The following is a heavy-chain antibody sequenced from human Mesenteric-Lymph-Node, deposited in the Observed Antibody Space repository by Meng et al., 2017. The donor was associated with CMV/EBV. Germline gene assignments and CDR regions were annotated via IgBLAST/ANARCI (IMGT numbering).Heavy chain of an antibody. D-gene: IGHD4-17*01. Sequence: SGGSISSGGYSWSWIRQHPGKGLEWIGYIYDSGSTYYKSSLKSRVTISVDTSKNQFSLKLSSVTAADTAVYYCARMPSAGDYDVRVDYWGQGTLSPSPQ. J-gene: IGHJ4*02. CDR2: IYDSGST. CDR3: ARMPSAGDYDVRVDY. CDR1: GGSISSGGYS. V-gene: IGHV4-31*02.